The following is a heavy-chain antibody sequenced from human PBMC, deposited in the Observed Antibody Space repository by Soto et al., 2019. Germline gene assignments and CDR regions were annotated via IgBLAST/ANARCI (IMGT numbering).Heavy chain of an antibody. V-gene: IGHV3-23*01. CDR2: MIAGGSNT. Sequence: EVQLLESGGGLVQRGGSLRLSCAASRFTFSSYAVTGVRQARGKGLDWVSTMIAGGSNTYYADSVKGRFTISRDNSKNTLYLQMNSLRADDTAVYYCAKSFRRVIIDFAYWGQGTLVTVSS. CDR3: AKSFRRVIIDFAY. CDR1: RFTFSSYA. J-gene: IGHJ4*02. D-gene: IGHD3-10*01.